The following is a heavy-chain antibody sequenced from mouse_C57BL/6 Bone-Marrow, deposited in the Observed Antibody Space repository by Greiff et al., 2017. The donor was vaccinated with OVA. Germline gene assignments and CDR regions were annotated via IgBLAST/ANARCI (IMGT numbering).Heavy chain of an antibody. CDR2: ISDGGSYT. CDR1: GFTFSSYA. CDR3: ARDGNYGFAY. Sequence: EVKLMESGGGLVKPGGSLKLSCAASGFTFSSYAMSWVRQTPEKRLEWVATISDGGSYTYYPDNVKGRFTISRDNAKNNLYLQMSHLKSEDTAMYYGARDGNYGFAYWGQGTLVTVSA. V-gene: IGHV5-4*01. D-gene: IGHD2-1*01. J-gene: IGHJ3*01.